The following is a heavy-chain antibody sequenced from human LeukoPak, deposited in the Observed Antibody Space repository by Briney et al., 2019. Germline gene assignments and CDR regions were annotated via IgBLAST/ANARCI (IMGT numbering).Heavy chain of an antibody. Sequence: ASVKVSCKASGGTFSSYAISWVRQAPGQGLEWMGGIIPIFGTANYAQKFQGRVTITADESTSTAYMELRSLRSDDTAVYYCARDPIAAAGIDYWGQGTLVTVSS. D-gene: IGHD6-13*01. CDR2: IIPIFGTA. J-gene: IGHJ4*02. V-gene: IGHV1-69*13. CDR1: GGTFSSYA. CDR3: ARDPIAAAGIDY.